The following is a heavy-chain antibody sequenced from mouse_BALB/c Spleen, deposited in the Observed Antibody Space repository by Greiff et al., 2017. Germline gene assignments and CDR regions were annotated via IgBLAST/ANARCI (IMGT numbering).Heavy chain of an antibody. CDR1: GYSITSGYY. J-gene: IGHJ3*01. CDR2: ISYDGSN. CDR3: ARGVTTTPY. Sequence: ESGPGLVKPSQSLSLTCSVTGYSITSGYYWNWIRQFPGNILEWMGYISYDGSNNYNPSLKNRISITRNTSKNPFFIKLNSVTTEDTATYCCARGVTTTPYWGQGTLVTVSA. D-gene: IGHD2-12*01. V-gene: IGHV3-6*02.